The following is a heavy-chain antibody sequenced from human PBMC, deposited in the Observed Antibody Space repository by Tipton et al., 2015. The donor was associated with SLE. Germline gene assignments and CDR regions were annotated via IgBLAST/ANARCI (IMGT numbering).Heavy chain of an antibody. CDR2: LYYSGNT. D-gene: IGHD2-8*01. V-gene: IGHV4-39*07. Sequence: TLSLTCTVSGGSNRSSRHFWGWIRQPPGKGLEWIGVLYYSGNTYYNPSLKSPVTLSIDTSKNQFSLKMRSVTAADTAVYFCARGYCSDGVCYGFGFFDYWGQGNLVTVSS. J-gene: IGHJ4*02. CDR3: ARGYCSDGVCYGFGFFDY. CDR1: GGSNRSSRHF.